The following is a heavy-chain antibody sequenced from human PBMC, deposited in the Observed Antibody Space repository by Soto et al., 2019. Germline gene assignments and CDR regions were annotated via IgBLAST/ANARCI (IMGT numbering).Heavy chain of an antibody. V-gene: IGHV4-61*08. CDR2: IYYSGST. CDR3: ARLGKALRYFDWLPGHFDY. J-gene: IGHJ4*02. D-gene: IGHD3-9*01. Sequence: SETLSLTCTVSGDSISSGGSYWNWIRQRPGKGLEWIGYIYYSGSTNYNPSLKSRVTISVDTSKNQFSLKLSSVTAADTAVYYCARLGKALRYFDWLPGHFDYWGQGTLVTVS. CDR1: GDSISSGGSY.